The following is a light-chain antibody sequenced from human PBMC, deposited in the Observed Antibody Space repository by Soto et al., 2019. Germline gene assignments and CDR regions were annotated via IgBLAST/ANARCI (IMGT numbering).Light chain of an antibody. CDR3: QQYGSSPSWT. J-gene: IGKJ1*01. V-gene: IGKV3-20*01. CDR1: QSVGSN. CDR2: GAS. Sequence: EIVMTQSPATLSVSPGEGATLSCRTSQSVGSNLAWYQQKPGQPPRLLIYGASSRATGIPDRFSGSGSGTDFTLTISRLEPEDFAVYYCQQYGSSPSWTFGQGTKVDIK.